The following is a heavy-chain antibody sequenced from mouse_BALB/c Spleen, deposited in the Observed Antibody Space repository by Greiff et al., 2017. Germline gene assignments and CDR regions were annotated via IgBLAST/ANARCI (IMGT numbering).Heavy chain of an antibody. V-gene: IGHV1-5*01. CDR2: IYPGNSDT. Sequence: EVQLVESGTVLARPGASVKMSCKASGYTFTSYWMHWVKQRPGQGLEWIGAIYPGNSDTSYNQKFKGKAKLTAVTSTSTAYMELSSLTNEDSAVYYCTRRPYYYGSSYCDYWGQGTTLTVSS. CDR1: GYTFTSYW. CDR3: TRRPYYYGSSYCDY. D-gene: IGHD1-1*01. J-gene: IGHJ2*01.